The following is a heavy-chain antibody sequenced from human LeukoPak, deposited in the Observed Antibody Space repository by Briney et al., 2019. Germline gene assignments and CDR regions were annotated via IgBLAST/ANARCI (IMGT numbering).Heavy chain of an antibody. CDR3: ARDPYLGRYKLGAFDI. CDR1: GFTFSTYG. Sequence: GGSLRLSCAASGFTFSTYGMNWVRQAPGKGLEWVSYISSSSSTIYYADSVKGRFTISRDNAKNSLYLQMNSLRAEDTAVYYCARDPYLGRYKLGAFDIRGQGTMVTVSS. J-gene: IGHJ3*02. CDR2: ISSSSSTI. D-gene: IGHD5-24*01. V-gene: IGHV3-48*01.